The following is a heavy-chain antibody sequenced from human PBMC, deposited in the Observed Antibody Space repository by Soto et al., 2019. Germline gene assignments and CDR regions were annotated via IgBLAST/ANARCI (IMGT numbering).Heavy chain of an antibody. CDR2: IIPIFGTA. V-gene: IGHV1-69*01. Sequence: QVQLVQSGAEVKKPGSSVKVSCKASGGTFSSYAISWVRQAPGQGLEWMGGIIPIFGTANYAQKFQGRVTITADESTSEAYLELSNLRSEETAVYYCARDPDYCSRTSCYQPGNWFDPWGQGTLVTVSS. CDR1: GGTFSSYA. D-gene: IGHD2-2*01. CDR3: ARDPDYCSRTSCYQPGNWFDP. J-gene: IGHJ5*02.